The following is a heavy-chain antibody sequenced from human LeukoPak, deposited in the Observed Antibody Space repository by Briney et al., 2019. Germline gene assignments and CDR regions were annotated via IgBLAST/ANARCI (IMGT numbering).Heavy chain of an antibody. Sequence: SETLSLTCAVSGGSISSTNWWSWIRQPPGKGLEWIGEINHSGSTNYNPSLKSRVTISVDTSKNQFSLKLSSVTAADTAVYYCARLRGSPKIYWGQGTLVTVSS. CDR1: GGSISSTNW. V-gene: IGHV4-4*02. CDR3: ARLRGSPKIY. J-gene: IGHJ4*02. D-gene: IGHD1-26*01. CDR2: INHSGST.